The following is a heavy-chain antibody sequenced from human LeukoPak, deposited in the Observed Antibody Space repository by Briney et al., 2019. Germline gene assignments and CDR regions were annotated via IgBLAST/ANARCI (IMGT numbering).Heavy chain of an antibody. D-gene: IGHD3-10*01. Sequence: GGSLRLSCAASGFPFDDYGMHWVRQAPGKGLEWVSLISWDGDNTFYTDSVKGRFTISRENSKASLYLQMNSLRAEDSALYYCAKDRGNYGFGGIDYWGQGTLVTVSS. CDR2: ISWDGDNT. V-gene: IGHV3-43D*04. CDR3: AKDRGNYGFGGIDY. J-gene: IGHJ4*02. CDR1: GFPFDDYG.